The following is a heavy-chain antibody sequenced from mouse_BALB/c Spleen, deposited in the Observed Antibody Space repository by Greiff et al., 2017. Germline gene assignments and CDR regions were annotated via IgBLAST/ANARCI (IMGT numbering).Heavy chain of an antibody. CDR3: AREATGYYFDY. CDR1: GYSITSGYS. J-gene: IGHJ2*01. V-gene: IGHV3-1*02. Sequence: EVQGVESGPDLVKPSQSLSLTCTVTGYSITSGYSWHWILQFPGNKLEWMGYIHYSGSTNYNPSLKSRISITRDTSKNQFFLQLNSVTTEDTATYYCAREATGYYFDYWGQGTTLTVSS. D-gene: IGHD3-2*02. CDR2: IHYSGST.